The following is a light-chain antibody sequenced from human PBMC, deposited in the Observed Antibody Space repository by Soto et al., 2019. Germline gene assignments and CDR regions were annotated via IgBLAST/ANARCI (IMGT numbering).Light chain of an antibody. Sequence: HSALAQPASMSGSPGQSITISCTGSGSDIATFNYVSWYQQYPGKAPKLLIYQVTSRASGVSHRFSGSKSGNTAALTISGLQPEEEAEYYCNSYSSTSFYVFGTGTKVTVL. CDR1: GSDIATFNY. J-gene: IGLJ1*01. CDR3: NSYSSTSFYV. V-gene: IGLV2-14*01. CDR2: QVT.